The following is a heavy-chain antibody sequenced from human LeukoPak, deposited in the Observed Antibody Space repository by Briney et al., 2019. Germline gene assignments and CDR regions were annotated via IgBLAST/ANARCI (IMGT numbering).Heavy chain of an antibody. CDR3: AREHVDTASKYYFDY. D-gene: IGHD5-18*01. CDR1: GYTFTSYG. V-gene: IGHV1-18*01. CDR2: ISAYNGNT. J-gene: IGHJ4*02. Sequence: ASVKVSCKASGYTFTSYGISWVRQAPGQGLEWMGWISAYNGNTNYAQKLQGRVTMTTDTSTSTAYMELRSLRSDDTAVYYCAREHVDTASKYYFDYWGQGTLVTVSS.